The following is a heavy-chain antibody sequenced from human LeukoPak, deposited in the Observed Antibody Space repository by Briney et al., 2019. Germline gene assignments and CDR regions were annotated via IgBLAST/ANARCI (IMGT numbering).Heavy chain of an antibody. CDR3: ARDLAGTTGTTLRENHWFDP. J-gene: IGHJ5*02. CDR2: IYYSGST. Sequence: PSETLSLTCTVSGGSISSYYWSWIRQPPGKGLEWIGYIYYSGSTNYNPSLKSRVTISVDTSKSQFSLKLSSVTAADTAVYYCARDLAGTTGTTLRENHWFDPWGQGTLVTVSS. D-gene: IGHD1-1*01. V-gene: IGHV4-59*01. CDR1: GGSISSYY.